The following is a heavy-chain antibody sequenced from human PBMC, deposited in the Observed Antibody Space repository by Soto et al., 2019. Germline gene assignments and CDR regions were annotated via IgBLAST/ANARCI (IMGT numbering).Heavy chain of an antibody. CDR2: IVGNGKTT. CDR3: AKGLVWSSTWEVDY. Sequence: LLESGGGLVQPGESLKLSCAVSGFTFRNYAMSWVRQAPGKGLEWVSSIVGNGKTTYYADSVKGRFTISRDNSENTVFLQMNSLRADDTALYYCAKGLVWSSTWEVDYWGQGTLVTVSS. V-gene: IGHV3-23*01. J-gene: IGHJ4*02. D-gene: IGHD6-13*01. CDR1: GFTFRNYA.